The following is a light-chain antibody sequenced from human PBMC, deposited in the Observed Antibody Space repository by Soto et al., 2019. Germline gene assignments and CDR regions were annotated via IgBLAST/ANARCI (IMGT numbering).Light chain of an antibody. Sequence: QSALTQPASVSGSPGQSITISCTGTSSDVGSYNFVSWYQHHPGKAPKLMIYEVSNRPSGVSNRFSGSKSGNTASLTISGLQAEDEVDYYCSSYTASNTPLVFGGGTKLTVL. J-gene: IGLJ3*02. CDR3: SSYTASNTPLV. CDR1: SSDVGSYNF. V-gene: IGLV2-14*01. CDR2: EVS.